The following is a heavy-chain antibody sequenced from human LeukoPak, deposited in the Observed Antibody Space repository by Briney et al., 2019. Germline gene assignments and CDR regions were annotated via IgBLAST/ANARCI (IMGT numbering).Heavy chain of an antibody. CDR2: IYTSGTT. CDR1: GGSISSY. D-gene: IGHD2-2*02. V-gene: IGHV4-4*07. J-gene: IGHJ6*02. Sequence: PSETLSLTCTVSGGSISSYWSWIRQPAGKGLEWIGRIYTSGTTNYNPSLRSRVTMSVDTSKNQFSLKLSSVTAADTAVYYCARGRDCSSTSCYSGYYYYGMDVWGQGTTVTVSS. CDR3: ARGRDCSSTSCYSGYYYYGMDV.